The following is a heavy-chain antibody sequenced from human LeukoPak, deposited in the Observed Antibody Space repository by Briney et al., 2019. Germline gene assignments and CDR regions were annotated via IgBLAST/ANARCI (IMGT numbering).Heavy chain of an antibody. CDR2: IYYTGKT. Sequence: SETLSLTCTVSGGSISSSPYYWDWIRQSPGKGLEWIGNIYYTGKTYYNPSLKSRVIISVDTSKNQFSLKVSSVTAADTAVYYCARYSSSWYIRSGFDYWGQGTLVTVSS. V-gene: IGHV4-39*07. J-gene: IGHJ4*02. CDR3: ARYSSSWYIRSGFDY. CDR1: GGSISSSPYY. D-gene: IGHD6-13*01.